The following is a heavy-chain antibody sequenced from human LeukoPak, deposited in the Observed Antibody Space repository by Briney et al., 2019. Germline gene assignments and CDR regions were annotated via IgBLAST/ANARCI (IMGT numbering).Heavy chain of an antibody. CDR1: GGTFSSYA. D-gene: IGHD2-15*01. V-gene: IGHV1-69*04. CDR3: ARDLLLQGDNWFDP. J-gene: IGHJ5*02. Sequence: SAKVSCKASGGTFSSYAISWVRQVPGQGLEWMGRIIPILGIANYAQKFQGRVTITADKSTSTAYMELSSLRSEDTAVYYCARDLLLQGDNWFDPWGQGTLVTVSS. CDR2: IIPILGIA.